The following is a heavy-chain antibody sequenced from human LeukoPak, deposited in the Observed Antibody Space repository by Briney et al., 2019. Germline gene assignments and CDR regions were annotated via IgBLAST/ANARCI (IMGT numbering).Heavy chain of an antibody. CDR3: VVVAATGDAFDL. V-gene: IGHV1-69*04. CDR2: IIPIFGIA. D-gene: IGHD2-15*01. CDR1: GGTFSSYA. Sequence: ASVKVSCKASGGTFSSYAISWVRQAPGQGLEWMGRIIPIFGIANYAQKFQGRVTITADKSTSTAYMELSSLRSEDTAVYYCVVVAATGDAFDLWAQGTMVTVSS. J-gene: IGHJ3*01.